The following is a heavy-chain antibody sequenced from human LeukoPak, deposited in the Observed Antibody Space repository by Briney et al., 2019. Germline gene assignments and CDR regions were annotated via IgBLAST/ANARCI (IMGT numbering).Heavy chain of an antibody. CDR3: ARIGRTTGYCSGGSCFNWFDP. CDR1: GGSISSSSYY. J-gene: IGHJ5*02. V-gene: IGHV4-39*07. CDR2: IYYSGST. D-gene: IGHD2-15*01. Sequence: SETLSLTCTVSGGSISSSSYYWGWISQPPGKGLEWIGSIYYSGSTYYNPSLKSRVTISVDTSKNQFSLKLSSVTAADTAVYYCARIGRTTGYCSGGSCFNWFDPWGQGTLVTVSS.